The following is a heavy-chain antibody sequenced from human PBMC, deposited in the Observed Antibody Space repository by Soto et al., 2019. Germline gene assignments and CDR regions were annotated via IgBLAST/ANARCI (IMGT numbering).Heavy chain of an antibody. CDR3: AREMVYDYVWGSYGSFDY. J-gene: IGHJ4*02. D-gene: IGHD3-16*01. CDR2: ISYDGSNK. Sequence: GGSLRLSCAASGFTFSSYAMHWVRQAPGKGLEWVAVISYDGSNKYYADSVKGRFTISRDNSKNTLYLQMNSLRAEDTDVYYCAREMVYDYVWGSYGSFDYWGQGTLVTVSS. V-gene: IGHV3-30*04. CDR1: GFTFSSYA.